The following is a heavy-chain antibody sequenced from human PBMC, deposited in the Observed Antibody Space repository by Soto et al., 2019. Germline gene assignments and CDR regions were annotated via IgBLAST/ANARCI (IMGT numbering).Heavy chain of an antibody. D-gene: IGHD3-10*01. CDR2: INHSGSA. J-gene: IGHJ6*02. CDR1: GGSFSGYY. CDR3: ARYNGSGMDYYGMDV. Sequence: SETLSLTCAVYGGSFSGYYWSWIRQPPGKGLEWIGEINHSGSANYNPSLKSRVTISVDTSKNQFSLKLSSVTAADTAVYYCARYNGSGMDYYGMDVWGQGTTVTVSS. V-gene: IGHV4-34*01.